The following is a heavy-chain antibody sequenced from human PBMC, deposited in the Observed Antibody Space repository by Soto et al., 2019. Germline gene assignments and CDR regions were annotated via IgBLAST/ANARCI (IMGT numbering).Heavy chain of an antibody. J-gene: IGHJ4*02. D-gene: IGHD1-26*01. CDR3: ARAGTKRTTGIVGATHYFDY. CDR1: GFTFSSYA. CDR2: ISYDGSNK. Sequence: QVQLVESGGGVVQPGRSLRLSCAASGFTFSSYAMHWVRQAPGKGLEWVAVISYDGSNKYYADSVKGRFTISRDKSKNTLYLQMNSLRAEDTAVYYCARAGTKRTTGIVGATHYFDYWGQGTLVTVSS. V-gene: IGHV3-30-3*01.